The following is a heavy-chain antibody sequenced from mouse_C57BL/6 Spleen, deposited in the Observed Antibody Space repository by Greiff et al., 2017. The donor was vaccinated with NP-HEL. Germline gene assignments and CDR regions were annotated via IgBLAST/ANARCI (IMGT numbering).Heavy chain of an antibody. V-gene: IGHV5-4*01. CDR3: ANWVPFAY. J-gene: IGHJ3*01. CDR2: ISDGGSYT. CDR1: GFTFSSYA. Sequence: LVESGGGLVKPGGSLKLSCAASGFTFSSYAMSWVRQTPEKRLEWVATISDGGSYTYYPDNVKGRFTISRDNAKNNLYLQMSHLKSEDTAMYYCANWVPFAYWGQGTLVTVSA. D-gene: IGHD4-1*01.